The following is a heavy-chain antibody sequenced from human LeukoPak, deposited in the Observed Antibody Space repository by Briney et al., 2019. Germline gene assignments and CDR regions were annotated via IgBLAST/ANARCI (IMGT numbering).Heavy chain of an antibody. D-gene: IGHD5-24*01. CDR3: AKWLLFNRYYYGIDV. J-gene: IGHJ6*02. V-gene: IGHV4-39*01. CDR1: GGSISNSNYY. CDR2: TYYSGST. Sequence: PSETLSLTCTVSGGSISNSNYYWNGIRQPPGKGLEWIGTTYYSGSTYYNPSLKGRVTISVDTSKNQFSLRLSSVNPADTAVYYCAKWLLFNRYYYGIDVWGRGTTVTVSS.